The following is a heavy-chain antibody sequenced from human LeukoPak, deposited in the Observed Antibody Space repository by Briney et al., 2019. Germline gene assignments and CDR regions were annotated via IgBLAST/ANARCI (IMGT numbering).Heavy chain of an antibody. CDR1: WFTSNNYA. Sequence: GGSLRLSRSASWFTSNNYAMRWGPQAPRERLGVVGAIITSGGSTYYADSVKGRFTISRDNSNNTLYLQMNSLRADDTAIYYCARDRRVSTWITGTTGWFDPWGQGTLVTVSS. V-gene: IGHV3-23*01. J-gene: IGHJ5*02. D-gene: IGHD1-20*01. CDR2: IITSGGST. CDR3: ARDRRVSTWITGTTGWFDP.